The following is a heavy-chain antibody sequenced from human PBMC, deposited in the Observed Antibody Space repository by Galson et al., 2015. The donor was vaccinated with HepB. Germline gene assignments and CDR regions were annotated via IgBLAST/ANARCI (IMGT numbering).Heavy chain of an antibody. V-gene: IGHV3-15*01. CDR2: IKSKTDGGTT. D-gene: IGHD3-10*01. CDR3: TTVGVRGYWGQGTLVTVSSGSASAPTLFPPVACGEGICYYFYYLDD. Sequence: SLRLSCAASGFTFSNAWMSWVRQAPGKGLEWVGRIKSKTDGGTTDYAAPVKGRFTISRDDSKNTLYLQMNSLKTEDTAVYYCTTVGVRGYWGQGTLVTVSSGSASAPTLFPPVACGEGICYYFYYLDDWGKGTTVTVSS. J-gene: IGHJ6*03. CDR1: GFTFSNAW.